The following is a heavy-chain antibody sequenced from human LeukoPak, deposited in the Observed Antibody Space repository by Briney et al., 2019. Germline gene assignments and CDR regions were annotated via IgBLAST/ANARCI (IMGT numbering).Heavy chain of an antibody. Sequence: SETLSLTCTVSGGSISSSSYYWGWIRQPPGKGLEWIGSIYYSGSTYYNPSLKSRVTISVDTSKNQFSLKLSSVTAADTAVYYCARVPRDYYDRSGRIDYWGQGTLVTVSS. CDR2: IYYSGST. CDR1: GGSISSSSYY. V-gene: IGHV4-39*07. D-gene: IGHD3-22*01. CDR3: ARVPRDYYDRSGRIDY. J-gene: IGHJ4*02.